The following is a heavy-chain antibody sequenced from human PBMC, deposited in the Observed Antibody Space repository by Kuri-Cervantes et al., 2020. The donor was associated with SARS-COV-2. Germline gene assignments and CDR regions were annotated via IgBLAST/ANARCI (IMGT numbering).Heavy chain of an antibody. J-gene: IGHJ4*02. CDR3: AREGYCSSVSCFLFDY. V-gene: IGHV4-38-2*02. Sequence: SETLSLTCTVSGYSISSGYYWGWIRQPPGKGLEWTGSIYHSGSTYYNPSLKSRVTISVDTSKNQFSLKLSSVTAADTAVYYCAREGYCSSVSCFLFDYWGQGMLVTVSS. CDR2: IYHSGST. D-gene: IGHD2-2*01. CDR1: GYSISSGYY.